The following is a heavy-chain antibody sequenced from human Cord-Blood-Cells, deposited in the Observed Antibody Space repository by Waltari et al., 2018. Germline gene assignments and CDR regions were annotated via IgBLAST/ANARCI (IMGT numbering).Heavy chain of an antibody. V-gene: IGHV4-59*01. CDR1: GGSISSYY. J-gene: IGHJ4*02. CDR3: ARAVGMSRNYFDY. CDR2: ICYSGRT. Sequence: QVQLQESGPGLVKPSETLSLTCTVSGGSISSYYWSWIRQPPGKGLEWIGYICYSGRTNYNPALKSRVTRSVDTSTNQFSLKLSSVTAADTAVYYCARAVGMSRNYFDYWGQGTLVTVSS. D-gene: IGHD2-21*01.